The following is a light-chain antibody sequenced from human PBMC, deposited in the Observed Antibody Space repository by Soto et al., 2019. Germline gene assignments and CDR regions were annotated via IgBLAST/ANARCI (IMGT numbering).Light chain of an antibody. V-gene: IGLV2-8*01. CDR1: SSDVGGYNY. CDR2: EVT. CDR3: SSYAGINFWV. J-gene: IGLJ3*02. Sequence: QSVLTQPPSASGFPGQSVTISCTGTSSDVGGYNYVSWYQQHPGKAPKLIIYEVTKRPSGVPDRFSGSKSGNTASLTVSGLQAEDVSDYYCSSYAGINFWVFGGGTKVTVL.